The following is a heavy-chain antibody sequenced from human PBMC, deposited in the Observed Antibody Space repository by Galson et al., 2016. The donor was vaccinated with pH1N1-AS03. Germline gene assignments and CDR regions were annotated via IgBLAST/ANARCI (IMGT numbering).Heavy chain of an antibody. CDR2: IYPGDSDT. D-gene: IGHD5-24*01. CDR1: GFRFTTYW. V-gene: IGHV5-51*03. CDR3: ARGDGYNYYFDY. Sequence: QSGAEVTKPGESLMISCKASGFRFTTYWIAWVRQLPGKGLEWMGFIYPGDSDTKYSPSFQGQVTISADKSISTAYLRWNSLKASDTAMYYCARGDGYNYYFDYWGQGTLVTVSS. J-gene: IGHJ4*02.